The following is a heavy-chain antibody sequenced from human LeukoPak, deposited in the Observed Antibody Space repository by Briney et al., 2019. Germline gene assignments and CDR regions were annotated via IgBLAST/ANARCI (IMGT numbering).Heavy chain of an antibody. CDR2: IYYSGST. V-gene: IGHV4-59*01. Sequence: SETLSLTCTVSGGSISSYYWSWIRQPPGKGLEWIGYIYYSGSTNYNPSLKSRVTISVDTSKNQFSLKLSSVTAADTAVYYCARSYRRDGYNLDWGQGTLVTVSS. CDR1: GGSISSYY. CDR3: ARSYRRDGYNLD. D-gene: IGHD5-24*01. J-gene: IGHJ4*02.